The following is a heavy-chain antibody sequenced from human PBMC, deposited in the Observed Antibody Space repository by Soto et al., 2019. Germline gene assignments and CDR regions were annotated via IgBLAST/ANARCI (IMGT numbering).Heavy chain of an antibody. J-gene: IGHJ4*02. Sequence: EVPLVESGGGLVQPGRSLRLSFAASGFTFDDYAMHWVRQAPGKGLDWVSGISWNSGSIGYADSVMGRFTISRDNAKNSLYLQMNSLRAEDTALYYCAKDMGPDGYPTFDYWGQGTLVTVSS. V-gene: IGHV3-9*01. CDR2: ISWNSGSI. CDR1: GFTFDDYA. D-gene: IGHD5-12*01. CDR3: AKDMGPDGYPTFDY.